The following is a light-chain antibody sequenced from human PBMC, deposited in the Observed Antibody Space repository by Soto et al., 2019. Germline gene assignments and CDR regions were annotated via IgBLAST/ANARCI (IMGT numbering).Light chain of an antibody. CDR2: DAC. CDR1: HNICTS. V-gene: IGKV1-5*01. CDR3: QQCFLQCT. J-gene: IGKJ1*01. Sequence: DIRLKQSPSTLSLSLGDRVTISCGASHNICTSWARYQQTPGKAPQLQISDACTLESGVPSRFGGSGSGTEFTLSIMSLEADDIASCKWQQCFLQCTFGEGTKVDIK.